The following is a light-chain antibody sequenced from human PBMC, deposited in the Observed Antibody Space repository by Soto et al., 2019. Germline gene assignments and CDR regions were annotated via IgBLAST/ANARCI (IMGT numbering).Light chain of an antibody. Sequence: DIVMTQSPLSLPVTSGEPASISCRSGQSLLHSNGYNYLDWYLQKPGQSPQLLIYLGSNRASGVPDRFSGSGSGTDFTLKISRVEAEDVGVYYCMQALQTPITFGQGTRLEIK. CDR1: QSLLHSNGYNY. J-gene: IGKJ5*01. V-gene: IGKV2-28*01. CDR2: LGS. CDR3: MQALQTPIT.